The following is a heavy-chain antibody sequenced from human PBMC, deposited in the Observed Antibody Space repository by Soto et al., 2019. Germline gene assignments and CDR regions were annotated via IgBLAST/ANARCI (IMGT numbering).Heavy chain of an antibody. V-gene: IGHV3-30-3*01. CDR3: ARPDQKDSSGYYFEGDAFDI. CDR2: ISYDGSNK. Sequence: ESGGGVVQPGRSLRLSCAASGFTFSSYAMHWVRQAPGKGLEWVAVISYDGSNKYYADSVKGRFTISRDNSKNTLYLQMNSLRAEDTAVYYCARPDQKDSSGYYFEGDAFDIWGQGTMVTVSS. D-gene: IGHD3-22*01. J-gene: IGHJ3*02. CDR1: GFTFSSYA.